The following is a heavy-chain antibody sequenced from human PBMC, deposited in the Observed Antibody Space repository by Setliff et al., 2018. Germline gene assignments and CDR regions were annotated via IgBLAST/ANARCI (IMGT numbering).Heavy chain of an antibody. Sequence: GGSLRLSCAASGFTFSSYAMSWVRQAPGKGLEWVSAISASGGSTYYADSVKGRFTISRDNSKNTLYLQMNSLRAEDTAVYYCAKWCSGGSCYDYWGQGTLVTVSS. V-gene: IGHV3-23*01. J-gene: IGHJ4*02. D-gene: IGHD2-15*01. CDR2: ISASGGST. CDR3: AKWCSGGSCYDY. CDR1: GFTFSSYA.